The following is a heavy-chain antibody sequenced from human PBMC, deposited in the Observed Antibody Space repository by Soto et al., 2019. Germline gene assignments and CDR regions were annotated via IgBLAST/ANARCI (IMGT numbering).Heavy chain of an antibody. CDR2: IYHSGST. V-gene: IGHV4-4*02. D-gene: IGHD6-13*01. J-gene: IGHJ6*04. CDR1: VGSISISNL. Sequence: SETLSLTCAVAVGSISISNLGNCFRQPPGKGLEWIGEIYHSGSTNYNPSLKSRVTISVDKSKNQFSLKLSSVTAADTAVYYCASAKLVPYYYYRMDVWGKGNTVSFSS. CDR3: ASAKLVPYYYYRMDV.